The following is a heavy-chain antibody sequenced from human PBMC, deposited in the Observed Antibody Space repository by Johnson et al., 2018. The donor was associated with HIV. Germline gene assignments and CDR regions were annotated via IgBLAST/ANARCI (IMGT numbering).Heavy chain of an antibody. CDR3: AKDWDVVVTADDAFDI. J-gene: IGHJ3*02. CDR2: IRYDGSNK. Sequence: QVQLLESGGGVVQPGGSLRLSCAASGFTFSSYGMHWVRQAPGKGLEWVAFIRYDGSNKYYADSVKGRFTISRDNSKNTLYLQMNSLRAEDTAVYYCAKDWDVVVTADDAFDIWGQGTMVTVSS. CDR1: GFTFSSYG. V-gene: IGHV3-30*02. D-gene: IGHD2-21*02.